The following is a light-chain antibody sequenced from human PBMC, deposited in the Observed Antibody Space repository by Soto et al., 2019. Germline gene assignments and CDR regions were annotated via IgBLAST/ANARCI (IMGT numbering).Light chain of an antibody. CDR3: QQQSHWPPWT. Sequence: EVVLTQSPATLSLSPGERATLSCRASQNVRTFLDWYQQKPGQAPRLLIYGASNRSTGIPARFSGSGSGTDFTLTISSQEPEDFAVYYCQQQSHWPPWTFGQGTRVEIQ. CDR1: QNVRTF. V-gene: IGKV3-11*01. J-gene: IGKJ1*01. CDR2: GAS.